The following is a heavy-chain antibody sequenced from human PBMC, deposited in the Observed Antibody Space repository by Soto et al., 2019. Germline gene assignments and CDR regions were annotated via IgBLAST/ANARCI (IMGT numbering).Heavy chain of an antibody. V-gene: IGHV1-3*01. CDR1: GYTFTSYG. J-gene: IGHJ3*02. D-gene: IGHD3-10*01. CDR3: ARVREANYYGSGNAFDI. Sequence: ASVKVSCKASGYTFTSYGISWVRQAPGQRLEWMGWINAGNGNTKYSQKFQGRVTITRDTSASTAYMELSSLRSEDTAVYYCARVREANYYGSGNAFDIWGQGTMVTVSS. CDR2: INAGNGNT.